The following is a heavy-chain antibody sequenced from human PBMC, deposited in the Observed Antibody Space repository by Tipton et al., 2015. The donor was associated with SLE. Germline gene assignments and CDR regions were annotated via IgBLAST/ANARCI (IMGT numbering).Heavy chain of an antibody. CDR2: IYYSGST. CDR3: ARGDYGAFQYFQH. CDR1: GGSVSSGSYY. J-gene: IGHJ1*01. V-gene: IGHV4-61*01. D-gene: IGHD4-17*01. Sequence: LRLSCTVSGGSVSSGSYYWSWIRQPPGKGLEWIGYIYYSGSTNYNPSLKSRVTISVDTSKNQFSLKLSSVTAADTAVYYCARGDYGAFQYFQHWGQGTLVTVSS.